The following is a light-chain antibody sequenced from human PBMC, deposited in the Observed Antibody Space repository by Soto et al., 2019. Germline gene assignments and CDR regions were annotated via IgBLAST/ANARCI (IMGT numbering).Light chain of an antibody. CDR1: QSVRGSY. V-gene: IGKV3-20*01. CDR2: GAS. Sequence: VVSKSPGSVSVSPGVSANHSCTAIQSVRGSYLAWYQQKPGQAPRLLISGASSRATGIPDRFSGSGSGTDFTLTISRLESEDFAVYYCQQYGSSPPITFGQGTRLEIK. J-gene: IGKJ5*01. CDR3: QQYGSSPPIT.